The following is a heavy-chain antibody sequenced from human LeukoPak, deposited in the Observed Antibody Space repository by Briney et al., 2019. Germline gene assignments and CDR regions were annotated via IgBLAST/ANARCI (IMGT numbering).Heavy chain of an antibody. V-gene: IGHV1-69*05. CDR2: IIPIFGTA. Sequence: SVKVSCKASEGTFSSYAISWVRQAPGQGLEWMGGIIPIFGTANYAQKFQGRVTITTDESTSTAYMELSSLRSEDTAVYYCATNLAVVAASLDYWGQGTLVTVSS. CDR3: ATNLAVVAASLDY. J-gene: IGHJ4*02. D-gene: IGHD2-15*01. CDR1: EGTFSSYA.